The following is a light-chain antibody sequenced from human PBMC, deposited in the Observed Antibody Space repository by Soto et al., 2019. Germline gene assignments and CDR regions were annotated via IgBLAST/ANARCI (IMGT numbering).Light chain of an antibody. CDR1: SSDVGGYNY. Sequence: QSVLTQPASVSGSPGRSIAISCTGTSSDVGGYNYVSWYQQHPGKAPKLMIHEVSNRPSGISDRFSGSKSGNTASLTISGLQADDEADYYCSSHTSYSTRVFGTGTKVTV. V-gene: IGLV2-14*01. CDR3: SSHTSYSTRV. J-gene: IGLJ1*01. CDR2: EVS.